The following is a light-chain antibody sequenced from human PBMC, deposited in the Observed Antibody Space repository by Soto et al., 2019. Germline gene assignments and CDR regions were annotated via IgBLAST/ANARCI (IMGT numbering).Light chain of an antibody. J-gene: IGKJ1*01. CDR1: QSVSSSY. Sequence: EIVLTQSPGTLFLSPGERATLSCRASQSVSSSYVAWYQQKPGQAPRLLIYGASSRATGIPDRFSGSGSGTDFTLTISRLEPEDFAVYYCQQYGSSPWTFGQGTKVEIK. CDR2: GAS. V-gene: IGKV3-20*01. CDR3: QQYGSSPWT.